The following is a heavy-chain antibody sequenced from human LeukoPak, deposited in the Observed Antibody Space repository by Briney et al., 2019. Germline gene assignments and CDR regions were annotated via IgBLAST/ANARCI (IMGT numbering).Heavy chain of an antibody. CDR2: ISSSSSYI. Sequence: GGSLRLSCAASGFTFSSYSMNWVRQAPGKGLEWVSSISSSSSYIYYADSVKGRFTISRDNAKNSLYLQMNSLRAEDTAVYYCARHDNYGGRYFDYWGQGTLVTVSS. CDR3: ARHDNYGGRYFDY. V-gene: IGHV3-21*04. CDR1: GFTFSSYS. J-gene: IGHJ4*02. D-gene: IGHD4-11*01.